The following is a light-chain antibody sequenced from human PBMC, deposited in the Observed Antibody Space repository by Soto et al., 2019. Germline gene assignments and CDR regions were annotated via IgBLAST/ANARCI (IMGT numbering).Light chain of an antibody. J-gene: IGKJ1*01. CDR2: AAS. CDR1: QSVSSSY. V-gene: IGKV3-15*01. CDR3: QQYNNWPWT. Sequence: EIVLTQSPGTLSLSPGERATLSCRASQSVSSSYLAWYQQKPGQAPRLLINAASTRATGIPARFSGSGSGTEFTLTISSLQSEDFAVYYCQQYNNWPWTFGQGTKVEIK.